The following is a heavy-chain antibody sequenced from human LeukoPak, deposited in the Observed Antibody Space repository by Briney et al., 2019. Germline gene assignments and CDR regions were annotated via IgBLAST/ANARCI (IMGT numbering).Heavy chain of an antibody. D-gene: IGHD3-3*01. CDR3: ARDGWSTIFGVVITFDY. J-gene: IGHJ4*02. CDR1: GFTFSSYS. Sequence: GGSLRLSCAASGFTFSSYSMNWVRQAPGKGLEWVSYISSSSSTIYYADSVKGRFTISRDNAKNPLYLQMNSLRAEDTAVYYCARDGWSTIFGVVITFDYWGQGTLVTVSS. V-gene: IGHV3-48*01. CDR2: ISSSSSTI.